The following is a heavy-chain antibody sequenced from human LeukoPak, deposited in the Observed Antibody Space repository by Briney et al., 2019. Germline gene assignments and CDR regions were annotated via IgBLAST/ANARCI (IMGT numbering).Heavy chain of an antibody. D-gene: IGHD1-26*01. V-gene: IGHV4-34*01. CDR3: ARVGATPTKGFDY. CDR2: INHSGST. J-gene: IGHJ4*02. CDR1: GGSFSGYY. Sequence: PSETLSLTCAVYGGSFSGYYWSWIRQPPGKGLEWIGEINHSGSTNYNPSLKSRVTISVDTSKNQFSLKLSSVTAADTAVYYCARVGATPTKGFDYWGQGTLVTVSS.